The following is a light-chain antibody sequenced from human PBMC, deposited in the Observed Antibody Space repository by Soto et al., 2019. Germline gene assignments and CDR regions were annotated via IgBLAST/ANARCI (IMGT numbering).Light chain of an antibody. V-gene: IGLV2-8*01. J-gene: IGLJ1*01. CDR3: SSYAGSDNRYV. CDR2: EFT. Sequence: QSALTQPPSASGSPGQSVTISCTGTSSDVGGYNFVSWYQQHPGKAPKLMIYEFTKRPSGVPYRFSGSKSGNTASLTVSGLQAEDEADYYCSSYAGSDNRYVFGTGTKLTVL. CDR1: SSDVGGYNF.